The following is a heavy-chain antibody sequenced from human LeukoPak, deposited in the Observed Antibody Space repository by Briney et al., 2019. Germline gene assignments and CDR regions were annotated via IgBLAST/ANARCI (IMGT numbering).Heavy chain of an antibody. D-gene: IGHD2-2*01. V-gene: IGHV1-18*01. CDR1: GYTFTNYG. J-gene: IGHJ6*03. CDR3: ARADIVVVPAAKRRGNYYYYYYMDV. Sequence: ASVKVSCKASGYTFTNYGINWVRQAPGQGLEWMGWISAYNGNANYAQKLQGRVTMTTDTSTTTAYMALRSLRSDDTDVYYCARADIVVVPAAKRRGNYYYYYYMDVWGKGTTVTISS. CDR2: ISAYNGNA.